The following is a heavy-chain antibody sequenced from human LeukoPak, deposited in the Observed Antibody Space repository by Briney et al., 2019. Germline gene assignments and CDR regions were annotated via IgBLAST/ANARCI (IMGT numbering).Heavy chain of an antibody. J-gene: IGHJ2*01. CDR3: ARDPPPGYFDL. CDR1: GFTFSSYW. Sequence: GSLRLSCAVSGFTFSSYWMHWVRQSPGKGLAWVSRITSDGSATDYADSVRGRFTVSRDNAKNTLFLHMDSLRVEDTAVYYCARDPPPGYFDLWGRGTLVTVS. V-gene: IGHV3-74*01. CDR2: ITSDGSAT.